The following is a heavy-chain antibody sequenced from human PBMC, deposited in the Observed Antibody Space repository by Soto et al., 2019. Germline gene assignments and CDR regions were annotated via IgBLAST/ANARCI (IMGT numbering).Heavy chain of an antibody. Sequence: SGGSLRLSCAASGFTFSSYGMHWVRQAPGKGLEWVAVISYDGSNKYYADSVKGRFTISRDNSKNTLYLQMNSLRAEDTAVYYCAKDPSSGYYYVDYWGQGTLVTVSS. CDR1: GFTFSSYG. D-gene: IGHD3-22*01. CDR3: AKDPSSGYYYVDY. V-gene: IGHV3-30*18. CDR2: ISYDGSNK. J-gene: IGHJ4*02.